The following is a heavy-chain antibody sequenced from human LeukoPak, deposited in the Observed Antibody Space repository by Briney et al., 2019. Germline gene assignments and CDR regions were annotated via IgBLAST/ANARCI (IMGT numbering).Heavy chain of an antibody. V-gene: IGHV3-7*01. J-gene: IGHJ4*02. CDR2: INQDGSEK. CDR1: GFTFTTYW. Sequence: PGGSLRLSCAASGFTFTTYWMSWVRQAPGKGLEWVANINQDGSEKYFVDSVKGRFTISRDNDKNSLYLQMNSLRVEDTAVYYCARVAKYYYGSETYYFFEHWGQGTPVTASS. D-gene: IGHD3-10*01. CDR3: ARVAKYYYGSETYYFFEH.